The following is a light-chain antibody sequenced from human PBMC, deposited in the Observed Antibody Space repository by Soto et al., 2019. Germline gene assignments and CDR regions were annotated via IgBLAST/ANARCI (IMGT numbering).Light chain of an antibody. CDR1: QRVNIN. CDR2: GAS. CDR3: QQYNNWPRT. Sequence: EVAMAPTLATMSLSPVERATRCCRASQRVNINLAWYQQKPGQAPRLLIYGASTRATGIPARFSGSGSGTEFTLTISSLQSEDFGVYYCQQYNNWPRTFGQGTKVDIK. J-gene: IGKJ1*01. V-gene: IGKV3-15*01.